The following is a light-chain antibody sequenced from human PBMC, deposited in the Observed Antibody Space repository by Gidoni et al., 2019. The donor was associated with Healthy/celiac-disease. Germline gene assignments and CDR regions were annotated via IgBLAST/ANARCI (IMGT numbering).Light chain of an antibody. Sequence: IVMTPSPLSLPVTPGAPASIPCRSSQSLLHSNGYNYLDWYLQKPGQSPQLLIYLGSNRASGVPDRFSGSGSGTDFTLKISRVEAEDVGVYYCMQAQQTPNTFGQGTKLEIK. CDR2: LGS. CDR3: MQAQQTPNT. J-gene: IGKJ2*01. V-gene: IGKV2-28*01. CDR1: QSLLHSNGYNY.